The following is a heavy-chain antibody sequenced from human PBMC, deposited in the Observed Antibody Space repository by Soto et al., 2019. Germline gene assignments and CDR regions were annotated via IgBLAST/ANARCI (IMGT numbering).Heavy chain of an antibody. D-gene: IGHD1-26*01. J-gene: IGHJ4*02. CDR2: ISYDGSNK. Sequence: GGSLRLSCAASGFTFSSYAMHWVRQAPGKGLEWVAVISYDGSNKYYADSVKGRFTISRDNSKNTLYLQMNSLRAEDTAVYYCARVVGAPVEIFDYWGQGTLVTVSS. V-gene: IGHV3-30-3*01. CDR3: ARVVGAPVEIFDY. CDR1: GFTFSSYA.